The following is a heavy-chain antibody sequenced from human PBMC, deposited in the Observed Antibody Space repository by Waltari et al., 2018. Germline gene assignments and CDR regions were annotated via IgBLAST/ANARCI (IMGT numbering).Heavy chain of an antibody. CDR3: AKDGTAAAGRMDV. Sequence: EVQLLESGGGLVQPGGSLRLSCAASGFTFSSYAMSWVRRAPGKGRGWDSAICGSCGSTYYADSVKCRFTISRDNSKSALYLQMNSLRAEDTAVYYCAKDGTAAAGRMDVWCKGTTFTISS. CDR2: ICGSCGST. CDR1: GFTFSSYA. D-gene: IGHD6-13*01. V-gene: IGHV3-23*01. J-gene: IGHJ6*04.